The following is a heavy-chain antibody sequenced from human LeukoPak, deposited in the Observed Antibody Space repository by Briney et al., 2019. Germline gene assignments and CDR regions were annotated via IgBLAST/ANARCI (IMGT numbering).Heavy chain of an antibody. CDR3: ARDLYGGNWFDY. D-gene: IGHD1-1*01. CDR1: GISFSGYW. V-gene: IGHV3-7*01. Sequence: GGSLRLSCEASGISFSGYWLSWVRQAPGKGLEWVANIKQDGRVKFYVDSVKGRFTISRDNARNSLYLQMNSLRDEDTAVYYCARDLYGGNWFDYWGQGTLVTVSS. J-gene: IGHJ4*02. CDR2: IKQDGRVK.